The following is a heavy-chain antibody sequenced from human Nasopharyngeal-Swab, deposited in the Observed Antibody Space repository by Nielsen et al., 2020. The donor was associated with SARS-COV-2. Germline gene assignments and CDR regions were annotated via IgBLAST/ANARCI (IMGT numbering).Heavy chain of an antibody. CDR2: INAGNGNT. D-gene: IGHD3-22*01. J-gene: IGHJ4*02. CDR3: ARGYESSGYYLV. CDR1: GYTCTNYV. Sequence: ASSLTSSKSSGYTCTNYVMHWVRQSPGQRLAWMGCINAGNGNTKYSQKFQDRVIITRDTSASTAYMELSSLKSEDTAAYYCARGYESSGYYLVWGQGTLVTVSS. V-gene: IGHV1-3*01.